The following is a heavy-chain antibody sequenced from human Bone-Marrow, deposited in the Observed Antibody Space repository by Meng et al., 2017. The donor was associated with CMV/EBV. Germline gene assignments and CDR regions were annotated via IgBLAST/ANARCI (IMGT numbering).Heavy chain of an antibody. Sequence: GSLRLSCAVYGGSFSGYYWSWIRQPPGKGLEWIGEINHSGSNNYNPSLKSPVTISVDTSKNQFSLKLSSVTAADTAVYYCASGYYDFWSGYHESWGQGTLVTVSS. V-gene: IGHV4-34*01. CDR3: ASGYYDFWSGYHES. CDR1: GGSFSGYY. D-gene: IGHD3-3*01. J-gene: IGHJ5*02. CDR2: INHSGSN.